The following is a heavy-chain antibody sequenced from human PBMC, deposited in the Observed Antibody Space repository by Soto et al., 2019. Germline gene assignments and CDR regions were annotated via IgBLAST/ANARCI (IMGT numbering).Heavy chain of an antibody. D-gene: IGHD6-19*01. V-gene: IGHV2-5*02. CDR3: AHGSGWLSDQ. J-gene: IGHJ4*02. CDR1: GFSLDTFAVG. Sequence: QITLKESGPTLVKPTQTLTLTCTFSGFSLDTFAVGVNWIRQPPGKPLEWLALIYWDDTKHYSSSLRNRPTITKDTSKNQVVLTMTNMDPVDTATYYCAHGSGWLSDQWGQGTLVTVSS. CDR2: IYWDDTK.